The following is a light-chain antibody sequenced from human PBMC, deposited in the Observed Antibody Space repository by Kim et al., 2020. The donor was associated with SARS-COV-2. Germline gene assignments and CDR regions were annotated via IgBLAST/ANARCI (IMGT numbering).Light chain of an antibody. CDR1: NIGTKS. Sequence: APGQTAGISCGGNNIGTKSVHWYRQRPGQAPILVIHYDHDRPSGISERISASNSGDSATLTISGVEAGDEADYYCQVWDNDSAHRVFGGGTQLTVL. V-gene: IGLV3-21*01. CDR2: YDH. CDR3: QVWDNDSAHRV. J-gene: IGLJ2*01.